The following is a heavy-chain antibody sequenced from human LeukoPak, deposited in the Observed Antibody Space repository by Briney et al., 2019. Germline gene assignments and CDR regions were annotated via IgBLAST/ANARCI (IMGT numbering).Heavy chain of an antibody. CDR1: GGSISSSSYY. Sequence: SETLSLTCTVSGGSISSSSYYWGWIRQPPGKGLEWIGSIYYSGSTYYNPSLKSRVTISVDTSKNQFSLKLSSVTAADTAVYYCARYSSAGDAFDIWGQGTMVTVSS. CDR2: IYYSGST. J-gene: IGHJ3*02. V-gene: IGHV4-39*01. CDR3: ARYSSAGDAFDI. D-gene: IGHD3-22*01.